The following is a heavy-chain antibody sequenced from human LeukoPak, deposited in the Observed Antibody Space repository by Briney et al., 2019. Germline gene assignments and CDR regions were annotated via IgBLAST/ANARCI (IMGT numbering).Heavy chain of an antibody. CDR1: GFIFSSYA. J-gene: IGHJ1*01. V-gene: IGHV3-23*01. CDR3: AKEAIRISMVSQH. D-gene: IGHD3-3*02. Sequence: GGSLRLSCAASGFIFSSYAMSWVRQPPGKGLEWVSSISESGGGTYYADSVKGRFTNSRDNSKNTLYLQMSSLRAEDTAVYYCAKEAIRISMVSQHWGQGTLVTVSS. CDR2: ISESGGGT.